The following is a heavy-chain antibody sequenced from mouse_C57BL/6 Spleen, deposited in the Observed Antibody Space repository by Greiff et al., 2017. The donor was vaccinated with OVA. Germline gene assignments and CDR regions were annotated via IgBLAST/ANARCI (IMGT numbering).Heavy chain of an antibody. D-gene: IGHD2-4*01. CDR2: IYPGNSDT. V-gene: IGHV1-5*01. CDR1: GYTFTSYW. CDR3: TRGYDYDEGAMDY. Sequence: VQLQQSGTVLARPGASVKMSCKTSGYTFTSYWMHWVKQRPGQGLEWIGAIYPGNSDTSYNQKFKGKAKLTAVTSASTAYMALSSLTNEDSAVYYCTRGYDYDEGAMDYWGQGTSGTVSS. J-gene: IGHJ4*01.